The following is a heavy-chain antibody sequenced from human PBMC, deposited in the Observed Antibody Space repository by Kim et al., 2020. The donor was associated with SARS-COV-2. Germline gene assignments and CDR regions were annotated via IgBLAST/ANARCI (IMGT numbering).Heavy chain of an antibody. CDR3: ARDRGSWPYGSGSYMDLYYYYGMDV. Sequence: GGSLRLSCAASGFTVSSNYMSWVRQAPGKGLEWVSVIYSGGSTYYADSVKGRFTISRDNSKNTLYLQMNSLRAEDTAVYYCARDRGSWPYGSGSYMDLYYYYGMDVWGQGTTVTVSS. D-gene: IGHD3-10*01. CDR2: IYSGGST. J-gene: IGHJ6*02. CDR1: GFTVSSNY. V-gene: IGHV3-53*01.